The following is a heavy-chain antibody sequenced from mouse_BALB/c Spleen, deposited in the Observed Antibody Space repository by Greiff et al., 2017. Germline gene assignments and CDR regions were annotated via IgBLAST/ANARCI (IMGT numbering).Heavy chain of an antibody. CDR1: GYTFTSYW. J-gene: IGHJ3*01. CDR3: AREGLRPWLAY. D-gene: IGHD2-4*01. V-gene: IGHV1-87*01. Sequence: VQLVESGAELARPGASVKLSCKASGYTFTSYWMQWVKQRPGQGLEWIGAIYPGDGDTRYTQKFKGKATLTADKSSSTAYMQLSSLASEDSAVYYCAREGLRPWLAYWGQGTLVTVSA. CDR2: IYPGDGDT.